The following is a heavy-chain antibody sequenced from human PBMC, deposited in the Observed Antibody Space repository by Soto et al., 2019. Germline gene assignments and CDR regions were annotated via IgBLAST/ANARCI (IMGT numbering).Heavy chain of an antibody. Sequence: EVQLLESGGGLVQPGGSLRLSCAASGFTFSSYAMSWVRQAPGKGLEWVSAISGSGGSTYYADSVKGWFTISRDNSQNALYLQMNSLRAEDTAVYYCARGPRSIAAHNWFDPGGQGSLVTVSS. D-gene: IGHD6-6*01. CDR2: ISGSGGST. V-gene: IGHV3-23*01. CDR3: ARGPRSIAAHNWFDP. J-gene: IGHJ5*02. CDR1: GFTFSSYA.